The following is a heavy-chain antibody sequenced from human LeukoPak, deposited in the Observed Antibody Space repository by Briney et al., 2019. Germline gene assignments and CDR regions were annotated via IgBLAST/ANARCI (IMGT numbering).Heavy chain of an antibody. Sequence: PSETLSLTCAVYGGSFSGYYWSWIRQPPGKGLEWIGEIYHSGSTNYNPSLKSRVTISVDKSKNQSSLKLSSVTAADTAVYYCASGDSSGWRPFDYWGQGTLVTVSS. CDR1: GGSFSGYY. V-gene: IGHV4-34*01. CDR3: ASGDSSGWRPFDY. J-gene: IGHJ4*02. CDR2: IYHSGST. D-gene: IGHD6-19*01.